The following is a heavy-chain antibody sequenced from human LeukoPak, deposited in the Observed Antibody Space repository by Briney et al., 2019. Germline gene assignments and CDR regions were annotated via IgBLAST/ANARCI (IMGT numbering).Heavy chain of an antibody. V-gene: IGHV3-30*18. CDR1: GFTFSSHD. J-gene: IGHJ4*02. CDR2: ISYDGSKQ. CDR3: AKDGARYLLTYYFEY. Sequence: PGESLRLSCAASGFTFSSHDMHWVRQAPGKGLEWVAAISYDGSKQLYADSVKGRFTISRDNSKNTLNLQMNSLRDEDTAVYYCAKDGARYLLTYYFEYWGQGTLVTVSS. D-gene: IGHD3-9*01.